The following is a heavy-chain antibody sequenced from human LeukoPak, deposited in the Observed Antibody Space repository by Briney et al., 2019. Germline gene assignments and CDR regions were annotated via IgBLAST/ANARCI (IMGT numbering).Heavy chain of an antibody. Sequence: ASVKVSCKASRYTFTGYYMHWVRQTPGQGVEWMGWINPNRGGTNYAQKFQGRVTMTRDTSISTAYMELSRLRSDDTAVYYCARNYYGSGSYEYYFDYWGQGTLVTVSS. J-gene: IGHJ4*02. CDR2: INPNRGGT. V-gene: IGHV1-2*02. CDR3: ARNYYGSGSYEYYFDY. D-gene: IGHD3-10*01. CDR1: RYTFTGYY.